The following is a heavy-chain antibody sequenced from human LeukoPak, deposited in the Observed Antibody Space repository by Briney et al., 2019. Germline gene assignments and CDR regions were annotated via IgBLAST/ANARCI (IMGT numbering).Heavy chain of an antibody. CDR2: IKQDGSEK. CDR3: ARERFCSSTSCFPWGYNWFDP. J-gene: IGHJ5*02. D-gene: IGHD2-2*01. Sequence: GGSLRLSCAASGFTFSSYWMSWVRQAPGKGLEWVANIKQDGSEKYYVDSVKGRLTISRDNAKNSLYLQMNSLRAEDTAVYYCARERFCSSTSCFPWGYNWFDPWGQGTLVTVSS. V-gene: IGHV3-7*01. CDR1: GFTFSSYW.